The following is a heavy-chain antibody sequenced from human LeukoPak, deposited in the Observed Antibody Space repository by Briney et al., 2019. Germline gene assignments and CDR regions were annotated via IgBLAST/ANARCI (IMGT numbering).Heavy chain of an antibody. J-gene: IGHJ5*02. D-gene: IGHD2-2*02. CDR1: GFTFSDYY. Sequence: GGSLRLSCAASGFTFSDYYMSWIRQAPGKGLEWVSCISTTSTYTDYADSVKGRFTISRDNAKNLLYLQMNSLRPEDTAAYYCARDWYCSSSICYTDRNWFDPWGQGTLVTVPS. CDR2: ISTTSTYT. V-gene: IGHV3-11*05. CDR3: ARDWYCSSSICYTDRNWFDP.